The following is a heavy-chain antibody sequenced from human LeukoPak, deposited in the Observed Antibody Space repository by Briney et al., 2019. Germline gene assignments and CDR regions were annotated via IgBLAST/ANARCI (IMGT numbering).Heavy chain of an antibody. V-gene: IGHV3-21*01. CDR2: ISSSSYYI. Sequence: GTLSLTCAVSGGSISSTNWWSWVRQPPGKGLEWVSSISSSSYYIYYADSVKGRFTISRDNAKNSLYLQMNSLRAEDTAVYYCAKDIYGGNWPNDYWGQGTLVTVSS. J-gene: IGHJ4*02. CDR1: GGSISSTN. D-gene: IGHD4-23*01. CDR3: AKDIYGGNWPNDY.